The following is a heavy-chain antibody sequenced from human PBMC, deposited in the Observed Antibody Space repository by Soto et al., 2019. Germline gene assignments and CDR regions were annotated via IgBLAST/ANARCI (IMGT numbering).Heavy chain of an antibody. CDR3: ASLPFTFGGVIGDY. CDR1: GFTFSSYW. CDR2: IKQDGSEK. D-gene: IGHD3-16*02. V-gene: IGHV3-7*01. J-gene: IGHJ4*02. Sequence: GGSLRLSCAASGFTFSSYWMSWVRQAPGKGLEWVANIKQDGSEKYYVDSVKGRFTISRDNAKNSLYLQMNSLRAEDTAVYYCASLPFTFGGVIGDYWGQGTLVTVSS.